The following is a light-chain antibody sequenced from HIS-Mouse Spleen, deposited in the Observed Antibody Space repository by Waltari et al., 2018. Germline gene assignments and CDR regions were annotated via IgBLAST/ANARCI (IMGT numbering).Light chain of an antibody. CDR2: DVS. J-gene: IGLJ2*01. CDR1: SSDVGGYNY. Sequence: QSALTQPASVSGSPGQSITISCTGTSSDVGGYNYVSWYQQPPGKAPKLMIYDVSNRPSGVSNRCSGSKSGHTASLTISGLQAEDEADYYCSSYTSSRTLFGGGTKLTVL. CDR3: SSYTSSRTL. V-gene: IGLV2-14*03.